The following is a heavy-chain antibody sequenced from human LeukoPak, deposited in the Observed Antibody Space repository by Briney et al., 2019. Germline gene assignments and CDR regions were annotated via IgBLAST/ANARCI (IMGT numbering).Heavy chain of an antibody. D-gene: IGHD3-3*01. CDR3: ARDRVIDFWSENGMDV. Sequence: ASVKVSCKVSGYTLTELSMHWVRQAPGKGLEWMGGFDPEDGETIYAQKFQGRVTITADESTSTAYMELSSLRSEDTAVYYCARDRVIDFWSENGMDVWGQGTTVTVSS. V-gene: IGHV1-24*01. CDR1: GYTLTELS. J-gene: IGHJ6*02. CDR2: FDPEDGET.